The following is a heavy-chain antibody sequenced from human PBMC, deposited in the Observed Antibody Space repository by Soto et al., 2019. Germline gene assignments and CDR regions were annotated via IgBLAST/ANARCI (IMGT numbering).Heavy chain of an antibody. D-gene: IGHD6-13*01. CDR2: IIPIFGTA. CDR1: GGTFSSYA. J-gene: IGHJ5*02. CDR3: ASAIAAAGTGWFDP. V-gene: IGHV1-69*01. Sequence: QVQLVQSGTEVKKPGSSVKVSCKASGGTFSSYAISWVRQAPGQGLEWMGGIIPIFGTANYAQKFQGRVTITADESTSTAYMELSSLRSEDTAVYYCASAIAAAGTGWFDPWGQGTLVTVSS.